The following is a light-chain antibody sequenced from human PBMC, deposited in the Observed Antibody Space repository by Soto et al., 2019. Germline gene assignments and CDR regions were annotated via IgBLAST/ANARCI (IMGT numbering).Light chain of an antibody. CDR1: QSVSSY. CDR2: DAS. V-gene: IGKV3-11*01. J-gene: IGKJ4*01. CDR3: QQSSIGPLT. Sequence: EIVLTQSPATLSLSPGERTTLSCRASQSVSSYLVWYQQKPGQAPRLLIYDASNRATGIPARFSGSGSGTDFTLTISSLEPEDFAVYYCQQSSIGPLTFGGGTRVEIK.